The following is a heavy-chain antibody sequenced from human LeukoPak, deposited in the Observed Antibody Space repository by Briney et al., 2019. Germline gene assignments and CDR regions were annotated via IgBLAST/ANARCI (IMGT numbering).Heavy chain of an antibody. Sequence: SETLSLTCAVYGGSFSGYYWSWIRQPPGKGLEWIGEINHSGSTNYNPSLKSRVTISVDTSKNRFSLKLSSVTAADTAVYYCARGRIAARVYYYYYYGMDVWGQGTTVTVSS. J-gene: IGHJ6*02. CDR1: GGSFSGYY. CDR2: INHSGST. V-gene: IGHV4-34*01. CDR3: ARGRIAARVYYYYYYGMDV. D-gene: IGHD6-6*01.